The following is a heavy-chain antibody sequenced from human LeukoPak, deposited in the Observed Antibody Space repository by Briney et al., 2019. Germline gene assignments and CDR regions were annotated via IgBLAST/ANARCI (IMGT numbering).Heavy chain of an antibody. V-gene: IGHV3-30*18. CDR1: GFTFSSYG. J-gene: IGHJ6*03. CDR3: AKDSRRQWLVLGYMDV. Sequence: GGSLRLSCAASGFTFSSYGMHWVRQAPGKGLEWGAVISYDGSNKYYADSVKGRFTISRDNSKNTLYLQMNSLRAEDTAVYYCAKDSRRQWLVLGYMDVWGKGTTVTVSS. CDR2: ISYDGSNK. D-gene: IGHD6-19*01.